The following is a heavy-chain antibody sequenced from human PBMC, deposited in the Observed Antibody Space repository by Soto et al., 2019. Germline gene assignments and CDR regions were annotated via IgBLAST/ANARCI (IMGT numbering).Heavy chain of an antibody. CDR3: ASTLLGYCSGGSCSNWYFDL. Sequence: QVQLVQSGAEVKKPGSSVKVSCKASGGTFSSYAISWVRQAPGQGLEWMGGIIPIFGTANYAQKFQGRVTITADESTRTAYMELSSLRSEDTAVYYCASTLLGYCSGGSCSNWYFDLWGRGTLVTVSS. D-gene: IGHD2-15*01. V-gene: IGHV1-69*01. CDR2: IIPIFGTA. CDR1: GGTFSSYA. J-gene: IGHJ2*01.